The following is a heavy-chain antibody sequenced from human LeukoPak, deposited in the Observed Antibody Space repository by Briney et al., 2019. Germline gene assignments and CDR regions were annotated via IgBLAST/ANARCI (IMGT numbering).Heavy chain of an antibody. D-gene: IGHD6-19*01. Sequence: PSETLSLTCAVSGVAFSNYYWSWVRQSPRKGLEWIGEINHSGYTNYNPSLKSRVTMSIDTSKNQFFLMLTSVTAADTAVYYCTRAVAGHPDWGQGTLVTVSS. J-gene: IGHJ4*02. CDR1: GVAFSNYY. V-gene: IGHV4-34*01. CDR3: TRAVAGHPD. CDR2: INHSGYT.